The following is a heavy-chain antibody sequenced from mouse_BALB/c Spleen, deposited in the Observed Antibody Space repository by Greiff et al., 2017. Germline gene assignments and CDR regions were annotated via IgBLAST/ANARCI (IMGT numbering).Heavy chain of an antibody. Sequence: VQLQQSGAELVRPGALVKLSCKASGFNIKDYYMHWVKQRPEQGLEWIGWIDPENGNTIYDPKFQGKASITADTSSNTAYLQLSSLTSEDTAVYYCARAYYGSDYWGQGTTLTVSS. CDR2: IDPENGNT. D-gene: IGHD1-1*01. CDR3: ARAYYGSDY. CDR1: GFNIKDYY. J-gene: IGHJ2*01. V-gene: IGHV14-1*02.